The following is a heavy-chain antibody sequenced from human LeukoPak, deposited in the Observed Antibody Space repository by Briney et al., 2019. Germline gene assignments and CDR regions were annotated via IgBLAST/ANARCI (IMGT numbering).Heavy chain of an antibody. CDR2: IDQSGST. Sequence: SETLSLTCAVYGGSFSGYYWSWIRQPPGKGLECIGEIDQSGSTNYNPSLKSRVTISVDTSKNQFSLKLSSVTAADTAVYYCARVSYYHILTGYYNVIDYFDYWGQGTLVTVSS. V-gene: IGHV4-34*01. D-gene: IGHD3-9*01. CDR3: ARVSYYHILTGYYNVIDYFDY. CDR1: GGSFSGYY. J-gene: IGHJ4*02.